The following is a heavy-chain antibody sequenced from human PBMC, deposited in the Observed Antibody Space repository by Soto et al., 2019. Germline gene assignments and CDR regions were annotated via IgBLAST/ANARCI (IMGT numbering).Heavy chain of an antibody. V-gene: IGHV3-48*04. J-gene: IGHJ4*02. CDR3: ARDFSSSYFDY. CDR1: GFTFSSYS. Sequence: GGSLRLSCVASGFTFSSYSMVWVRQAPGKGLEWLSYIFVDSSTIYYADSVKGRFTVSRDNAHNSLFLLMNSLRAEDTAVYYCARDFSSSYFDYWGQGTLVTVSS. CDR2: IFVDSSTI. D-gene: IGHD6-13*01.